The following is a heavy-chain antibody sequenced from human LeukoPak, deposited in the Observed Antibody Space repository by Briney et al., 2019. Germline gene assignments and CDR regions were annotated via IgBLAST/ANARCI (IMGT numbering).Heavy chain of an antibody. CDR3: ARQVSLYYGSGSYDY. J-gene: IGHJ4*02. CDR2: IYCSGST. Sequence: SETLSLTCTVSGGSISSSSYYWGGIRQPPGKGLEWIGSIYCSGSTYYNPSLKSRVTISVDTSKNQFSLKLSSVTAADTAVYYCARQVSLYYGSGSYDYWGQGPLVTVSS. V-gene: IGHV4-39*01. D-gene: IGHD3-10*01. CDR1: GGSISSSSYY.